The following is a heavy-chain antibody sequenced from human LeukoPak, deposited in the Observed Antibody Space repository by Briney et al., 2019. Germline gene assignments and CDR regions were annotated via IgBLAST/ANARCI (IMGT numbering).Heavy chain of an antibody. Sequence: SVKVSCKASGATFSYSAINWVPQAPGQGLEWMGGIIPILDIPNYAQKFQGRVTITADESTSTAYMELSSLRSEDTAVYYCASPIVPAAFPYYYYGMDVWGQGTTVTVSS. D-gene: IGHD2-2*01. CDR1: GATFSYSA. CDR3: ASPIVPAAFPYYYYGMDV. V-gene: IGHV1-69*10. J-gene: IGHJ6*02. CDR2: IIPILDIP.